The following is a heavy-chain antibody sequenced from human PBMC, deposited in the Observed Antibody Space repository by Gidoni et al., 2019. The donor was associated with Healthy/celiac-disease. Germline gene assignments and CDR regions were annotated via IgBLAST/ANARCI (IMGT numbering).Heavy chain of an antibody. D-gene: IGHD6-19*01. J-gene: IGHJ3*02. Sequence: QVQLVASGGGVVQPGRSLRLSCAASGFTFSSYAMHWVRQAPGKGLEWVAVISYDGSNKYYADSVKGRFTISRDNSKNTLYLQMNSQRAEDTAVYYCARDGYSSRVGGHAFDIWGQGTMVTVSS. V-gene: IGHV3-30*04. CDR3: ARDGYSSRVGGHAFDI. CDR1: GFTFSSYA. CDR2: ISYDGSNK.